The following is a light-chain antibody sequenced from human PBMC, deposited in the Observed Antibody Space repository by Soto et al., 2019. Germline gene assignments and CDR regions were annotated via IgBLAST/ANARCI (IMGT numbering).Light chain of an antibody. CDR3: SSYAGSSRLL. J-gene: IGLJ2*01. Sequence: QSVLTQPASVSGSPGQSITISCTGTSSDVGVYNLVSWYQQHPDKAPKLIIYDGSKRLSGVSTRFSGAKSGNTATLTISGLLAEDEADYYFSSYAGSSRLLFGGGTKLTVL. CDR1: SSDVGVYNL. CDR2: DGS. V-gene: IGLV2-23*01.